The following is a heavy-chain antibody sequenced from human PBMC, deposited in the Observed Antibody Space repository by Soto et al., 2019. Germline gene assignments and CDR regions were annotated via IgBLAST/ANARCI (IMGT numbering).Heavy chain of an antibody. J-gene: IGHJ6*03. Sequence: ESGGGLVQPGGSLRLSCAASGFTFSSYAMHWVRQAPGKGLEYVSAISSNGGSTYYANSVKGRFTISRDNSKNTLYLQMGSLRAEDMAVYYCARRGRGFGELYYYYYMDVWGKGTTVTVSS. V-gene: IGHV3-64*01. CDR1: GFTFSSYA. CDR3: ARRGRGFGELYYYYYMDV. CDR2: ISSNGGST. D-gene: IGHD3-10*01.